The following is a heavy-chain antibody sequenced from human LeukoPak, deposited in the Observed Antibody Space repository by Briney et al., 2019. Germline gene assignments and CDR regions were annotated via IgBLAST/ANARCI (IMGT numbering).Heavy chain of an antibody. V-gene: IGHV3-30*01. CDR1: GFTFSSYA. J-gene: IGHJ4*02. CDR2: ISYDGSNK. D-gene: IGHD4-17*01. Sequence: GGSLRLSCAASGFTFSSYAMHWVRQAPGKGLEWVAVISYDGSNKYYADSVKGRFTISRDNSKNTLYLQMNSLRAEDTAVYYCARVERYGDYVGAIDYWGQGTLVTVSS. CDR3: ARVERYGDYVGAIDY.